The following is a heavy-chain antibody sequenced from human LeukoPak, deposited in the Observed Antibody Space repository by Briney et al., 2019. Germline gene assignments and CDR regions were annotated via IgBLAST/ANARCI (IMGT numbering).Heavy chain of an antibody. J-gene: IGHJ4*02. CDR2: INPNSGGT. V-gene: IGHV1-2*02. D-gene: IGHD6-19*01. Sequence: ASVKVSCKASGYTFTGYYMHWVRQAPGQGLEWMGWINPNSGGTNYAQKFQGRVTMTRDTSISTAHMELSRLRSDDTAVYYCARDRGPSGWDLDYWGRRTLVTVSS. CDR1: GYTFTGYY. CDR3: ARDRGPSGWDLDY.